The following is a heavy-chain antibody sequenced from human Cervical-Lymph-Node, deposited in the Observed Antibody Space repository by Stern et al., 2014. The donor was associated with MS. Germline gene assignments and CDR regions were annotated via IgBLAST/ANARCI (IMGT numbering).Heavy chain of an antibody. CDR2: IYYSGST. D-gene: IGHD1-7*01. Sequence: VHLVESGPGLVKPSETLSLTCSVSGGSIITYYWSWIRQPPGKRLEWIGHIYYSGSTKYNPSLKGRVTMSVDTSKNQFSLKLSSVTAADTAVYYCAGAHNWNYWAWGQGTLVTVPS. V-gene: IGHV4-59*01. J-gene: IGHJ5*02. CDR1: GGSIITYY. CDR3: AGAHNWNYWA.